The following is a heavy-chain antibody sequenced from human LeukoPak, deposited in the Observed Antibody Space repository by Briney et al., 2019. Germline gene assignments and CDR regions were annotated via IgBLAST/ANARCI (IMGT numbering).Heavy chain of an antibody. V-gene: IGHV1-18*01. CDR3: ARDRHDGAPDY. Sequence: ASVKVSCKASGYTFTIYGITWVRQAPGQGLEWMGWISTYNGNTNYAQKLQGRVTMTTDTSTSTAYMELRSLRSDDTAVYYCARDRHDGAPDYWGQGTLVTVSS. CDR1: GYTFTIYG. J-gene: IGHJ4*02. CDR2: ISTYNGNT. D-gene: IGHD4-17*01.